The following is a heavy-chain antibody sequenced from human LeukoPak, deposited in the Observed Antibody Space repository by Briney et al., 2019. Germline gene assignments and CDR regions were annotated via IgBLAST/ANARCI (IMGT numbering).Heavy chain of an antibody. V-gene: IGHV1-46*01. CDR2: INTSGGST. CDR3: ARRVVTGGSYNWFDP. CDR1: GYTFTSYY. J-gene: IGHJ5*02. D-gene: IGHD1-1*01. Sequence: ASVKVSCKASGYTFTSYYMHWVRQAPGQGLEWMGIINTSGGSTSYAQKFQGRVTMTRDTSTSTVYMELSSLRSEDTAVYYCARRVVTGGSYNWFDPWGQGTLVTVSS.